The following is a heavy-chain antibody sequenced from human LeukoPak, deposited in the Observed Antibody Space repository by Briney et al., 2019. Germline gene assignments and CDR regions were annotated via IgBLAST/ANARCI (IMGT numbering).Heavy chain of an antibody. V-gene: IGHV3-23*01. D-gene: IGHD4-11*01. J-gene: IGHJ4*02. CDR2: IGAGGTFT. CDR3: AKDLDYTTDGYFFDY. Sequence: GGSLRLSCTASGFTFSSYAMNWVGQAPGKGLEWVSGIGAGGTFTYYADSVKGRFTISRDNSRNTLYLQMNSLRADDTAVYCWAKDLDYTTDGYFFDYWGQGTLVTVSS. CDR1: GFTFSSYA.